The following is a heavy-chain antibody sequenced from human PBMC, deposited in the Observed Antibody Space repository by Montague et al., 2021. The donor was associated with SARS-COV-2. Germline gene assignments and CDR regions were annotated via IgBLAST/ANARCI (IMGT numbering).Heavy chain of an antibody. CDR3: ARVGSSGWYAPGYFDY. CDR1: GGSITSSNYY. D-gene: IGHD6-19*01. CDR2: ISYSGST. Sequence: SETLSLTCTVSGGSITSSNYYWGWIRQPPGKGLEWFGSISYSGSTYYNPSLKGRVTISVDTSKHQFSLWLSSVTAADTAVYYCARVGSSGWYAPGYFDYWGQGTLVTVSS. V-gene: IGHV4-39*01. J-gene: IGHJ4*02.